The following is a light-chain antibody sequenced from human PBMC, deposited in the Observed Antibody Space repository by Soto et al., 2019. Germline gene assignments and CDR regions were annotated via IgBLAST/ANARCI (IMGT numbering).Light chain of an antibody. CDR3: SSYTSSRTGV. CDR2: DVS. J-gene: IGLJ1*01. Sequence: QSVLTQPASVSGSPGQSITISCTGTSSDVGGYNYVSWYQQHPGKAPKLMIYDVSNRPSGVSNRFSGSKSGNTASLTISGLQAEDEVDYYCSSYTSSRTGVFGTGTKVTVL. CDR1: SSDVGGYNY. V-gene: IGLV2-14*01.